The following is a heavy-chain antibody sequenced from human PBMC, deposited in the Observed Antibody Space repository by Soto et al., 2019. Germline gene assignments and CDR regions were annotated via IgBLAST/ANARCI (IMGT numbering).Heavy chain of an antibody. Sequence: PSETLSLTCTVSGGSISSYYWSWIRQPPGKGLEWIGYIYYSGSTNYNPSLKSRVTISVDTSKNQFSLKLSSVTAADTAVYYCASRGEREWLLEDDYYGMHVWGQGTTVTVSS. CDR3: ASRGEREWLLEDDYYGMHV. CDR2: IYYSGST. J-gene: IGHJ6*02. V-gene: IGHV4-59*01. CDR1: GGSISSYY. D-gene: IGHD3-3*01.